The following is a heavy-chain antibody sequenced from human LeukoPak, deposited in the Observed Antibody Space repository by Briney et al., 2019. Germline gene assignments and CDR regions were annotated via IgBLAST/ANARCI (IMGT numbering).Heavy chain of an antibody. CDR2: INPSGGST. CDR3: ARSHINQLLSSGMDV. Sequence: ASVKVSCKASGYTFTSYYMHWVRQAPGQGPEWMGIINPSGGSTSYAQKFQGRVTMTRDTSTSTVYMELSSLRSEDTAVYYCARSHINQLLSSGMDVWGQGTTVTVSS. J-gene: IGHJ6*02. CDR1: GYTFTSYY. V-gene: IGHV1-46*01. D-gene: IGHD2-2*01.